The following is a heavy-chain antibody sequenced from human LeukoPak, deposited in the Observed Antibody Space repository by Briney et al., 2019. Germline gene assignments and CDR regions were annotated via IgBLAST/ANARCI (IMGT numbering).Heavy chain of an antibody. J-gene: IGHJ4*02. CDR1: GGSISSSNYY. CDR2: ANHIGST. Sequence: SETLSLTCTVSGGSISSSNYYWGWIRQPPGKGLEWIGEANHIGSTNYNPTLKSRVTISVDTSKNQFSLKLSSVTAADTAVYYCARVRGFAAAPYYFDYWGQGTLVTVSS. V-gene: IGHV4-39*07. CDR3: ARVRGFAAAPYYFDY. D-gene: IGHD2-2*01.